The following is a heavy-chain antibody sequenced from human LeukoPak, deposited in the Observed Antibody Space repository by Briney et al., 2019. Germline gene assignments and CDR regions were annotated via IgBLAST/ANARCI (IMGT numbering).Heavy chain of an antibody. V-gene: IGHV1-24*01. CDR1: GYTPTELS. D-gene: IGHD3-22*01. J-gene: IGHJ4*02. CDR2: FDPEDGET. CDR3: ATAAYYYDSSGYYYQKYFDY. Sequence: ASVKVSCTVSGYTPTELSMHWVRQAPGKGLEWMGGFDPEDGETIYAQKFQGRVTMTEDTSTDTAYMELSSLRSEDTAVYYCATAAYYYDSSGYYYQKYFDYWGQGTLVTVSS.